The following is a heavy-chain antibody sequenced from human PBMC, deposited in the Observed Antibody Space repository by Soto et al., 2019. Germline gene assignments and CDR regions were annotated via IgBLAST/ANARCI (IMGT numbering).Heavy chain of an antibody. J-gene: IGHJ6*02. CDR3: ARALYSSFPRYYYYGMDV. V-gene: IGHV4-59*08. D-gene: IGHD4-4*01. CDR1: GGSISSYY. Sequence: SETLSLTCTVSGGSISSYYWSWIRQPPGKGLEWIGYIYYSGSTNYNPSLKSRVTISVDTSKNQFSLKLSSVTAADTAVYYCARALYSSFPRYYYYGMDVWGQGTTVTVS. CDR2: IYYSGST.